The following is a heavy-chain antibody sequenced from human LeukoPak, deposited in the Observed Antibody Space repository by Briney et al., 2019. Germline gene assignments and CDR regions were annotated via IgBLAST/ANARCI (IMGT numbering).Heavy chain of an antibody. CDR3: ARSYSSSWYGRNWFDP. CDR2: IYYSGST. J-gene: IGHJ5*02. CDR1: GGSISSYY. D-gene: IGHD6-13*01. V-gene: IGHV4-59*08. Sequence: SETLSLTCTVGGGSISSYYWSWIRQPPGKGLEWIGYIYYSGSTNYNPSLKSRVTISVDTSKNQFSLKLSSVTAADTAVYYCARSYSSSWYGRNWFDPWGQGTLVTVSS.